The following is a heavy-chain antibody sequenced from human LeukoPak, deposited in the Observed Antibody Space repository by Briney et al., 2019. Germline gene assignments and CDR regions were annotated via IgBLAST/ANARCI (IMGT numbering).Heavy chain of an antibody. CDR1: GFTFSNYG. D-gene: IGHD5-24*01. CDR3: AKALGRRSAIKGDYYYYMDV. V-gene: IGHV3-23*01. J-gene: IGHJ6*03. CDR2: ITGSGGTT. Sequence: GGSLRLSCAASGFTFSNYGMSWVRQTPGKGLEWVSAITGSGGTTYYPDSVKGRFTISRDNSKNTLYLQINSLRAEDTAIYYCAKALGRRSAIKGDYYYYMDVWGKGTTVTVSS.